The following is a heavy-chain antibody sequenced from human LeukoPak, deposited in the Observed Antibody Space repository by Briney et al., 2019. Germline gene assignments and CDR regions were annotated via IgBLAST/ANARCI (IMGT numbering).Heavy chain of an antibody. CDR2: IYSGGST. V-gene: IGHV3-53*04. CDR1: GFTVSSNY. J-gene: IGHJ6*02. Sequence: GRSLRLSCAASGFTVSSNYMSWVRQAPGKGLEWVSVIYSGGSTYYADSVKGRFTISRHNSKNTLYLQMNSLRAEDTAVYYCARQMASYYYGMDVWGQGTTVTVSS. CDR3: ARQMASYYYGMDV. D-gene: IGHD5-24*01.